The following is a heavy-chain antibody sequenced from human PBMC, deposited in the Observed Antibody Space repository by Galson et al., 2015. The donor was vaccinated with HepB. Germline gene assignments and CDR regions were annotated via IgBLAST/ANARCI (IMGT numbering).Heavy chain of an antibody. CDR2: INSGSGT. Sequence: SLRLSCAASGFTFSDYVMIWVRQAPGKGLEWVSSINSGSGTYYAASVKGRFTISRDNSKNTLYLQMNSLRAEDTAVYYCAKDSLDIVVVVAATPFSYGMDVWGQGTTVTVSS. V-gene: IGHV3-23*01. J-gene: IGHJ6*02. CDR3: AKDSLDIVVVVAATPFSYGMDV. CDR1: GFTFSDYV. D-gene: IGHD2-15*01.